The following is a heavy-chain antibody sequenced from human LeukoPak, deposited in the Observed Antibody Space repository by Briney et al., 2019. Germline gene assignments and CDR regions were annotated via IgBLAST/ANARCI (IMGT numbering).Heavy chain of an antibody. CDR1: GFTVSSNY. CDR2: ISGSTGST. CDR3: AKDRDSGYDYDAFDI. D-gene: IGHD5-12*01. J-gene: IGHJ3*02. Sequence: GGSLRLSCAASGFTVSSNYMSWVRQAPGKGLEWVSSISGSTGSTYYADSVKGRLTISRDNSRNTMYLQMNSLRAEDTAVYYCAKDRDSGYDYDAFDIWGQGTMVTVSS. V-gene: IGHV3-23*01.